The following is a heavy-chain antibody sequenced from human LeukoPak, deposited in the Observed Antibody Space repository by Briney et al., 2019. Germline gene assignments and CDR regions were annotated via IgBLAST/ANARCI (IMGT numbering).Heavy chain of an antibody. CDR3: ARDRAYDAFDY. V-gene: IGHV3-7*01. CDR2: INPDESHT. J-gene: IGHJ4*02. D-gene: IGHD5-12*01. Sequence: GGSLRLSCAASGFSFSTSWMAWVRQAPGKGLQWVGNINPDESHTDYIDSVKGRFAMSRDNAENSLFLQVHSLRDEDTAVYYCARDRAYDAFDYWGRGTLVTVSS. CDR1: GFSFSTSW.